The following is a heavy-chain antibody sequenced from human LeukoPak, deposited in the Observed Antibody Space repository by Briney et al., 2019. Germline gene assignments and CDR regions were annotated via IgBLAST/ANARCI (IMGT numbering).Heavy chain of an antibody. Sequence: GWSLRLSCAASGFTFSSYGMHWVRQAPGKGLEWVAVISYDGSNKYYADSVKGRFTISRDNSKNTLYLQMNSLRAEDTAVYYCAKDSQQQPFDYWGQGTLVTVSS. CDR2: ISYDGSNK. D-gene: IGHD6-13*01. CDR1: GFTFSSYG. CDR3: AKDSQQQPFDY. V-gene: IGHV3-30*18. J-gene: IGHJ4*02.